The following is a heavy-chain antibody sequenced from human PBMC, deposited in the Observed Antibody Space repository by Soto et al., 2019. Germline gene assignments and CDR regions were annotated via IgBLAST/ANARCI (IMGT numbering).Heavy chain of an antibody. CDR3: ARVGYTFSSCYHYYGMDV. Sequence: QVRLVQSGAEVKKPGSSVKVSCEASGGTFSSYAVTWVRQAPGQGLEWMGGIIPIVTTPNYAQKFQGRLTISADKSTSTSYMELSSLRSQDTGVYYCARVGYTFSSCYHYYGMDVWGQGTTVIVSS. J-gene: IGHJ6*02. D-gene: IGHD3-3*01. CDR1: GGTFSSYA. CDR2: IIPIVTTP. V-gene: IGHV1-69*06.